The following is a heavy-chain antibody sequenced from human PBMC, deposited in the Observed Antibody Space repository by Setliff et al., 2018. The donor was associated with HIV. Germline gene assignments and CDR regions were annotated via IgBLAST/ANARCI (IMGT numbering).Heavy chain of an antibody. J-gene: IGHJ3*02. D-gene: IGHD2-2*01. Sequence: WASVKVSCKASGYTFSTYGISWVRQAPGQGLEWMGWISAYNGNTNYAQKLQGRVTVTTDTSTSTAYMELRSLRSDDTAVYYCARDRGVYCISSSCYSPVDAFDIWGQGTMVTVS. CDR2: ISAYNGNT. V-gene: IGHV1-18*01. CDR1: GYTFSTYG. CDR3: ARDRGVYCISSSCYSPVDAFDI.